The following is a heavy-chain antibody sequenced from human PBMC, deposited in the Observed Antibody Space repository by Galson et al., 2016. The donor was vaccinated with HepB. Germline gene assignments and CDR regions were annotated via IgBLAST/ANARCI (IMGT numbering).Heavy chain of an antibody. J-gene: IGHJ4*02. D-gene: IGHD6-19*01. Sequence: SNYGMHWVRQAPGKGLEWVAVISYHGSDRYYADSVKGRFTISRDNSKDTLYLQMNSLRPEDTAVYYCAKDRGQWLVNPDALDSWGRGTLVTVSS. CDR3: AKDRGQWLVNPDALDS. V-gene: IGHV3-30*18. CDR1: SNYG. CDR2: ISYHGSDR.